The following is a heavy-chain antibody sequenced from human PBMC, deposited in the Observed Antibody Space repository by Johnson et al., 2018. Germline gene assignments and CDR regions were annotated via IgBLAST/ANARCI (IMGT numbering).Heavy chain of an antibody. CDR1: GGSISGYS. Sequence: QVQLQESGPGLVKPSETLSLTCTVSGGSISGYSWNWIRQPPGKGLEWIASIYYTGSTNYNPSLKSRVTISLDTSKNHFSLILSSVTAADTAVYYCAGVGSSGCFHPFDIWGPGTMVTVAS. D-gene: IGHD3-22*01. CDR2: IYYTGST. CDR3: AGVGSSGCFHPFDI. V-gene: IGHV4-59*01. J-gene: IGHJ3*02.